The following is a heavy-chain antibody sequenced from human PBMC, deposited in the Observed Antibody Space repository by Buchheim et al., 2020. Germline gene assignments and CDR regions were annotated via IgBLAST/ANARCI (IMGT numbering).Heavy chain of an antibody. CDR3: ARGVAYDSSGYYY. J-gene: IGHJ4*02. CDR2: ITGSGTDT. CDR1: GFTFSSYA. Sequence: EVQLLESGGGLVQPGGSLRLSCAASGFTFSSYAMSWVRQAPGKGLEWVSVITGSGTDTYLADSVKGRFTISRDNAKNSLYLQMNSLRAEDTAVYYCARGVAYDSSGYYYWGQGTL. D-gene: IGHD3-22*01. V-gene: IGHV3-48*03.